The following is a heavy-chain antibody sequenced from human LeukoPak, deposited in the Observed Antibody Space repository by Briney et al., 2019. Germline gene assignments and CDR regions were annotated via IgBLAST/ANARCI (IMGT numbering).Heavy chain of an antibody. V-gene: IGHV3-49*04. CDR1: GFTFGDYS. J-gene: IGHJ4*02. CDR2: IRTKDFGGTT. D-gene: IGHD3-10*01. Sequence: GGSLRLSCTASGFTFGDYSMSWVRQAPGKGLEYIGFIRTKDFGGTTEYAASVKGRFTISRDDSKSIAYLQIHSLKSEDTAVYYCSRDGLDYYGSGSYRGFDYWGQGTLVTVSS. CDR3: SRDGLDYYGSGSYRGFDY.